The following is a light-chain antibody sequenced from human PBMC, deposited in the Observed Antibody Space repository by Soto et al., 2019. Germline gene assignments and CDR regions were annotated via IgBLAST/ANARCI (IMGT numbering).Light chain of an antibody. CDR1: QNIDNR. J-gene: IGKJ4*01. CDR2: GAS. V-gene: IGKV3-15*01. CDR3: QQYKNWPPLT. Sequence: EIVMTQSPATLSVSPGERATLSCRASQNIDNRLAWYQQKPGQAPRLLIYGASTRATGIPARFSGSGSGTEFTLTISSLQSEDFAVYYCQQYKNWPPLTFGGGTKVDIK.